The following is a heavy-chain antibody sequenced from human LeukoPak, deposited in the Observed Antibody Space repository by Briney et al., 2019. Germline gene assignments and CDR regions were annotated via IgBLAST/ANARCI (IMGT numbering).Heavy chain of an antibody. CDR1: GFTFSSYA. CDR2: ISGSGGST. D-gene: IGHD3-22*01. Sequence: GGSLRLSCAASGFTFSSYAMSWVRQAPGKGLEWVSAISGSGGSTYYADSVKGRFAISRDNSKSALFLEMNSLRGEDTAVYYCAREPYDISGYGMDVWGQGTMVTVSS. V-gene: IGHV3-23*01. J-gene: IGHJ6*02. CDR3: AREPYDISGYGMDV.